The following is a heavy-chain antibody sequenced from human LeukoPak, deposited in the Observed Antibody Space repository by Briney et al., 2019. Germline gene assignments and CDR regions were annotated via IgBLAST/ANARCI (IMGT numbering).Heavy chain of an antibody. D-gene: IGHD1-26*01. Sequence: GGSLRLSCAASGFTFSSYSMNWVRQAPGKGLEWVSAISSSSSYIYYADSVKGRFTIPRDNAQNSLYLQMNSLRAEATALYGCARDGRPSPLWGQGTLVTVSS. J-gene: IGHJ4*02. V-gene: IGHV3-21*01. CDR1: GFTFSSYS. CDR2: ISSSSSYI. CDR3: ARDGRPSPL.